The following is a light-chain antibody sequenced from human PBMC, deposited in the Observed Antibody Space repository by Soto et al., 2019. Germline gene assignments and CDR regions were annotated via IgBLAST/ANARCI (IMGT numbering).Light chain of an antibody. Sequence: ETVMTQSPVTLSLSPGDRATLSCRASHRVRSNLAWYQQKPGQPPRLLIYAASTRATGIPGRFSGSGSGTEFTLTISSLQSADSAAYYCQQYNDWPPLTFGGGTKVEIK. CDR3: QQYNDWPPLT. CDR2: AAS. CDR1: HRVRSN. V-gene: IGKV3-15*01. J-gene: IGKJ4*01.